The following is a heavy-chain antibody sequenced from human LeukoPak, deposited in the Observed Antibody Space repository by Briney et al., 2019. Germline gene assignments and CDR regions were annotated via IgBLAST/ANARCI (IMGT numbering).Heavy chain of an antibody. CDR1: GFTFSSYA. CDR3: AKVGILKNTAMVTQLGYYYYYMDV. V-gene: IGHV3-30*18. J-gene: IGHJ6*03. D-gene: IGHD5-18*01. Sequence: PGGSLRLSCAASGFTFSSYAMSWVRQAPGKGLEWVAVISYDGSNKYYADSVKGRFTISRDNSKNTLYLQMNSLRAEDTAVYYCAKVGILKNTAMVTQLGYYYYYMDVWGKGTTVTVSS. CDR2: ISYDGSNK.